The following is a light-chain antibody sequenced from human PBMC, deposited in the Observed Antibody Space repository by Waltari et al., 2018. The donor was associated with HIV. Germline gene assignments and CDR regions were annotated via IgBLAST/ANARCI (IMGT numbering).Light chain of an antibody. V-gene: IGLV2-14*01. CDR2: AVS. Sequence: QSALTQPASVSGSPGQSITISCTGTSSDVGGYNYVSWYQQHPGKAPKLMIYAVSNRASGVANRISCSKSGTTASLFISWLQSEYEGDYYCSSYSRSGTLVFGGGTTLTVL. CDR3: SSYSRSGTLV. CDR1: SSDVGGYNY. J-gene: IGLJ2*01.